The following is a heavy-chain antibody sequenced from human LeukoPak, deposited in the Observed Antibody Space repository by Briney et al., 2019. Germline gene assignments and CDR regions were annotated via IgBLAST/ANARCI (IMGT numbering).Heavy chain of an antibody. V-gene: IGHV3-23*01. CDR1: GFTFSSYA. CDR3: AKGDIVVVPAAITYYYYMDV. Sequence: GGSLRLSCAASGFTFSSYAMSWVRQAPGKGLEWVSAISGSGGSTYYADSVKGRFTISRDNSKNTLYLQMNSLRAEDTAVYYCAKGDIVVVPAAITYYYYMDVWGKGTTVTVSS. CDR2: ISGSGGST. J-gene: IGHJ6*03. D-gene: IGHD2-2*01.